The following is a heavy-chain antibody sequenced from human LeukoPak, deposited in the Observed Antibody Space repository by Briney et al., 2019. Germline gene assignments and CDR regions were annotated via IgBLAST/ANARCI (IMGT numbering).Heavy chain of an antibody. D-gene: IGHD5-12*01. CDR1: GFTFSRSW. V-gene: IGHV3-7*01. Sequence: GGSLRLSCTASGFTFSRSWMNWIRQAPGKGLEWVANINPDGDGMRFVDSVKGRFTMSRDNAQSSLHLQMNSLRVEDTAFYYCAAWTDRGYSCWGQGVLVTVSS. CDR2: INPDGDGM. CDR3: AAWTDRGYSC. J-gene: IGHJ4*02.